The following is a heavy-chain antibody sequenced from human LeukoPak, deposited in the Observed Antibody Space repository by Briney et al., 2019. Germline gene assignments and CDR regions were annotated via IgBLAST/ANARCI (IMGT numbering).Heavy chain of an antibody. V-gene: IGHV4-59*11. CDR1: GGSISSHT. J-gene: IGHJ3*02. D-gene: IGHD4-17*01. Sequence: PSETLSLTRSVSGGSISSHTWSCIRQPPGKGLEWIGYIYYSGSTNYNPSLKSRVTISVDTSKNQFSLKLSSVTAADTAVYYCARDPPVTNAFDIWGQGTMVTVSS. CDR2: IYYSGST. CDR3: ARDPPVTNAFDI.